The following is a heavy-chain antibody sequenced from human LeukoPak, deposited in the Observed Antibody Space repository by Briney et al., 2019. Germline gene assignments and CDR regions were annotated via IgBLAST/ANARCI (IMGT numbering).Heavy chain of an antibody. V-gene: IGHV1-69*04. Sequence: ASVKVSCKASGGTFSSYAISWVRQAPGQGLEWMGRIIPIFGIANYAQKFQARVTITADKSTSTAYMELSSLRSEDTAVYYCATPRIYCGGDCYPDAFDIWGQGTMVTVSS. CDR3: ATPRIYCGGDCYPDAFDI. J-gene: IGHJ3*02. CDR2: IIPIFGIA. D-gene: IGHD2-21*02. CDR1: GGTFSSYA.